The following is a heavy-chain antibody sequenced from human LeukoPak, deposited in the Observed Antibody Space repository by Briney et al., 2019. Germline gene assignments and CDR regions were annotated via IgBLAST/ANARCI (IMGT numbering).Heavy chain of an antibody. J-gene: IGHJ5*02. V-gene: IGHV4-59*08. D-gene: IGHD6-19*01. CDR3: ARGSGWYDP. CDR2: FYYSGCT. CDR1: GVSLSSYS. Sequence: SDTLSLTCSVSGVSLSSYSWSWIRQPPGQRLEWIGFFYYSGCTNYNPSLQSRVSISVDTPKTQVSLRLSSVTAADTAVYYCARGSGWYDPWGQGTLVTVSS.